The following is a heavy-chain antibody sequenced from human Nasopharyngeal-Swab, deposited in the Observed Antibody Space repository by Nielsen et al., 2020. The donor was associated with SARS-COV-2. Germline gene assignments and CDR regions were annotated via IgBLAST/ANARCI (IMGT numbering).Heavy chain of an antibody. CDR1: GFTFSSYS. J-gene: IGHJ4*02. Sequence: GGSLRLSCAASGFTFSSYSMNWVRQAPGKGLEWVSSISSSSSYIYYVDSVKGRFTISRDNAKNSLYLQMNSLRAEDTAVYYCARVDADYDFWSGSKSGLFDYWGQGTLVTVSS. V-gene: IGHV3-21*01. D-gene: IGHD3-3*01. CDR3: ARVDADYDFWSGSKSGLFDY. CDR2: ISSSSSYI.